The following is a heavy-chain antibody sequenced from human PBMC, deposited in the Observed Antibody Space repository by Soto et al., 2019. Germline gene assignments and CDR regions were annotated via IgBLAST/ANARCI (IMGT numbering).Heavy chain of an antibody. D-gene: IGHD3-10*01. CDR3: ARTSRGSGSYYFDY. Sequence: SETLSLTCAVYGGSFSGYYWSWIRQPPGKGLEWIGEINHSGSTNYNPSLKSRVTISVDTSKNQFSLKLSSVTAADTAVYYCARTSRGSGSYYFDYWGQGTLVT. CDR2: INHSGST. J-gene: IGHJ4*02. CDR1: GGSFSGYY. V-gene: IGHV4-34*01.